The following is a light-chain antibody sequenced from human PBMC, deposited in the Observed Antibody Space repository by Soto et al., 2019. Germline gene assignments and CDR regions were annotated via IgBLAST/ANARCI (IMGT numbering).Light chain of an antibody. J-gene: IGLJ1*01. CDR1: TSDGGYYNY. Sequence: QSVLTQPASVSGSPGQSITISCTGTTSDGGYYNYVSWYQQHPGTAPKLMICEVNNRFSGAKSGNTASLTISGLQAEDEADDYCSSYTSSGSYVFGTGTKLTVL. CDR3: SSYTSSGSYV. CDR2: EV. V-gene: IGLV2-14*01.